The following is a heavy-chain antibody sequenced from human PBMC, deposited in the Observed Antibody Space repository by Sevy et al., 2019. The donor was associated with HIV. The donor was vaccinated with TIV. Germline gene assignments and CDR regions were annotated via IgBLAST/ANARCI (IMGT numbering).Heavy chain of an antibody. CDR3: ARQSGHSYNWFDP. CDR2: IYHTGST. D-gene: IGHD5-18*01. V-gene: IGHV4-38-2*01. J-gene: IGHJ5*02. CDR1: SYSISSGRY. Sequence: SETLSLTCAVSSYSISSGRYWGWIRQPPGKGLEWIGSIYHTGSTYYNLSLRSRVTISVDTSKNQCSLKLSSATAADTAVYYCARQSGHSYNWFDPWGQGTLVTVSS.